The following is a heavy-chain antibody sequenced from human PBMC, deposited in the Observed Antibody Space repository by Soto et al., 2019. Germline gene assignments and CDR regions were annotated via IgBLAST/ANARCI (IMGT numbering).Heavy chain of an antibody. V-gene: IGHV3-30*18. D-gene: IGHD6-19*01. J-gene: IGHJ4*02. CDR1: GFTFSSYG. CDR3: AKGYSSGWSVDY. Sequence: GVSLRLSCAASGFTFSSYGMHWVRQAPGKGLEWVAVISYDGSNKYYADSVKGRFTISRDNSKNTLYLQMSSLRAEDTAVYYCAKGYSSGWSVDYWGQGTLVTVSS. CDR2: ISYDGSNK.